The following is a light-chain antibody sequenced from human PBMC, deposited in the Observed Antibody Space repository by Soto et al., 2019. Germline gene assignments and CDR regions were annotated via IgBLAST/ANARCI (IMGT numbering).Light chain of an antibody. CDR2: DVS. V-gene: IGKV3-11*01. CDR1: PSVSSY. Sequence: IVLTPSPGTLSFSPRETSPLSCRASPSVSSYLAWYQQKPGQAPRLLIYDVSNRATGIPARFSGSGSGTDFTLTISSLEPEDFAVYYCQQYKNWPPITFGQGTRLEIK. J-gene: IGKJ5*01. CDR3: QQYKNWPPIT.